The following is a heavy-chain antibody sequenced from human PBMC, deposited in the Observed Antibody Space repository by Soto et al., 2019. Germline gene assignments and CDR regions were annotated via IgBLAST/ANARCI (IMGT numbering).Heavy chain of an antibody. J-gene: IGHJ4*02. D-gene: IGHD6-13*01. CDR3: ARDRAAGGY. V-gene: IGHV3-48*03. Sequence: GSLRLSCAASGFSFSNYEMNWVRQAPGKGLEWVAYISSGGDTIHYADSVRGRFTVSRDNARNSLSLQMNTLRVVDTALYYCARDRAAGGYWGQGTLVTVSS. CDR2: ISSGGDTI. CDR1: GFSFSNYE.